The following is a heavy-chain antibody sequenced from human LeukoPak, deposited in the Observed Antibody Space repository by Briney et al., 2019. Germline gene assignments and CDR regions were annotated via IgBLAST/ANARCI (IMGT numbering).Heavy chain of an antibody. CDR2: INPNSGGT. Sequence: ASVKVSCKASGYTFTGYYMHWVRQAPGQGLEWMGWINPNSGGTNYAQKFQGRVTMTRDTSISTAYMELSRLRSDDTAVYYCARARYDSSGYYGYWGQGTLVTASS. D-gene: IGHD3-22*01. CDR1: GYTFTGYY. CDR3: ARARYDSSGYYGY. J-gene: IGHJ4*02. V-gene: IGHV1-2*02.